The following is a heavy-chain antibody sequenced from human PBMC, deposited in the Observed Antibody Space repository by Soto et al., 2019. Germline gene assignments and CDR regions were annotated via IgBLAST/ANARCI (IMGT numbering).Heavy chain of an antibody. CDR2: IYYSGST. J-gene: IGHJ5*02. V-gene: IGHV4-61*08. D-gene: IGHD3-10*01. CDR3: ARDYYYGSGSYKSNWFDP. Sequence: SETLSLTCTVSGGSISSGGYYWSWIRQPPGKGLEWIGYIYYSGSTNYNPSLKSRVTISVDTSKNQFSLKLSSVTAADTAVYYCARDYYYGSGSYKSNWFDPWGQGALVTVSS. CDR1: GGSISSGGYY.